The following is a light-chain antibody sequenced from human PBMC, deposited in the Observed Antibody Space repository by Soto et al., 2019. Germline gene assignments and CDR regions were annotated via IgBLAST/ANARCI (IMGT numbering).Light chain of an antibody. CDR3: CAYTISSSRV. CDR1: SSDVGGYNY. Sequence: QSALTQPASVSGSPGQSITISCTGTSSDVGGYNYVSWYQQHPGKAPKLMIYEVSNRPSGVSYRFSGSKSGNTASLTISGVQAEDEDYYYCCAYTISSSRVFGGGTKLTVL. V-gene: IGLV2-14*01. CDR2: EVS. J-gene: IGLJ3*02.